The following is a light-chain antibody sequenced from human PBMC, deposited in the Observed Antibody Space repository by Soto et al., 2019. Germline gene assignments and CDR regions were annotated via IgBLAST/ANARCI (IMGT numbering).Light chain of an antibody. Sequence: EIVLTQSPGTLSLSPGERATLSCRASQSVSSSYLAWYQQKPGQAPRLLIYGASSRATGIPDRFSGSGSGTDLTLTISRLEPEDFSVYYCQQYGSSPIVTFGHGTKVDIK. V-gene: IGKV3-20*01. CDR3: QQYGSSPIVT. J-gene: IGKJ3*01. CDR2: GAS. CDR1: QSVSSSY.